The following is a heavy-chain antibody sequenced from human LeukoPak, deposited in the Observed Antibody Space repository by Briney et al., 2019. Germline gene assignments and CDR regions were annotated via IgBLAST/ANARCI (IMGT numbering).Heavy chain of an antibody. Sequence: PSETLSLTCAVYGGSFSGYYWRWIRQPPGKGLEWIGEINHSGSTSYNPSLKSRVTISVDTSKNQFSLKVTSVTAADTAVYYCARERITMVRGVKRGFHWFDPWGQGTLVTVSS. J-gene: IGHJ5*02. D-gene: IGHD3-10*01. V-gene: IGHV4-34*01. CDR1: GGSFSGYY. CDR2: INHSGST. CDR3: ARERITMVRGVKRGFHWFDP.